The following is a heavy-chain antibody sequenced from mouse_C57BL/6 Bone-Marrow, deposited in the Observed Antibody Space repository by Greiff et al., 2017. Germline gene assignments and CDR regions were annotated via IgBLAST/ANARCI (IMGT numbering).Heavy chain of an antibody. J-gene: IGHJ2*01. CDR1: GYTFTSYW. V-gene: IGHV1-52*01. CDR2: IDPSDSET. CDR3: ASLYYGSRGLDY. Sequence: VQLQQPGAELVRPGSSVKLSCKASGYTFTSYWMHWVKQRPIQGLEWIGNIDPSDSETHYNQKFKDKATLTVDKSSSTAYMQLSSLTSEDSAVYYCASLYYGSRGLDYWGQGTTLTVTA. D-gene: IGHD1-1*01.